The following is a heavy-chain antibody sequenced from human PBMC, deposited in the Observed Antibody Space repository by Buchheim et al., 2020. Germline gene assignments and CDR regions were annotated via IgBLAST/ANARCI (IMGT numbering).Heavy chain of an antibody. Sequence: QVQLQQWGAGLLKPSETLSLTCAVYGGSFSGYYWSWIRQPPGKGLEWIGEINHSGSTNYNPSLKSRVTISVDTSKNQFSLKLSPVTAADTAVYYCARYYFWSGYSDYFDYWGQGTL. D-gene: IGHD3-3*01. CDR3: ARYYFWSGYSDYFDY. CDR1: GGSFSGYY. V-gene: IGHV4-34*01. CDR2: INHSGST. J-gene: IGHJ4*02.